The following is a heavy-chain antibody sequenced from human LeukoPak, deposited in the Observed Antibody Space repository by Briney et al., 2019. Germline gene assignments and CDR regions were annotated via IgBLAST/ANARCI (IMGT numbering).Heavy chain of an antibody. CDR3: ARDVDTAMVPHFDY. Sequence: GGSLRLSCAASGFTFSSYSMNWVRQAPGKGLEWVSSISSSNSYIYYADSVKGRFTISRDNAKNSLYLQMNSLRAEDTAAYYCARDVDTAMVPHFDYWGQGTLVTVSS. CDR2: ISSSNSYI. CDR1: GFTFSSYS. J-gene: IGHJ4*02. D-gene: IGHD5-18*01. V-gene: IGHV3-21*01.